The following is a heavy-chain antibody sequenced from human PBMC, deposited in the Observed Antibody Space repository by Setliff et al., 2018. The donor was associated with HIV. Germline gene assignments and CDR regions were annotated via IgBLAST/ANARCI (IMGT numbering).Heavy chain of an antibody. J-gene: IGHJ1*01. D-gene: IGHD3-22*01. V-gene: IGHV1-18*04. Sequence: GASVKVSCKASGYSFIGHYMHWVRQAPGQGLEWMGWISTYNGNTNYAQKLQGRVTMTTDTSTNTAYMELRSLTSEDTALYYCAREGDYYDSRGPQRFFQHWGQGTVVTVSS. CDR2: ISTYNGNT. CDR3: AREGDYYDSRGPQRFFQH. CDR1: GYSFIGHY.